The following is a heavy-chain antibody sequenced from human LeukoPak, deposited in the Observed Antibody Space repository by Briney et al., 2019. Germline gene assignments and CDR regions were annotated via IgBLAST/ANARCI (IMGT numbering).Heavy chain of an antibody. D-gene: IGHD3-22*01. V-gene: IGHV3-7*01. Sequence: PGGSLRLSCAASGFTFSNYWMNWVRQAPGKGLEWVVNIKRDGSEKYYVDSVRGRFTISRDNVKNSLYLQLSSLKAEDTGIYYCARDVYYYDSSGHDFWGQGTLVTVSS. J-gene: IGHJ4*02. CDR1: GFTFSNYW. CDR2: IKRDGSEK. CDR3: ARDVYYYDSSGHDF.